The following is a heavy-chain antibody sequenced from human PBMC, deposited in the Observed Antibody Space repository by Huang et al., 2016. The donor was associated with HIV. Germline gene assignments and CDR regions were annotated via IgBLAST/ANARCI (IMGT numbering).Heavy chain of an antibody. V-gene: IGHV3-74*01. Sequence: EVQLLESGGGFVQPGGSLRVSCAACGFSISSYWMHWVRRAPGKGQVWISRINKEGSSTSYADSVKGRFTISRDNAKNTLYLQMNRLRAEDTAVYYWARDPRIQSWLNFFDYWGQGTLVSVSS. CDR1: GFSISSYW. J-gene: IGHJ4*02. D-gene: IGHD3-22*01. CDR2: INKEGSST. CDR3: ARDPRIQSWLNFFDY.